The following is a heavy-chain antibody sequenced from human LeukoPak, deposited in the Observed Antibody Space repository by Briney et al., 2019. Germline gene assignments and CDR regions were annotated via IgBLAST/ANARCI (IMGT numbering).Heavy chain of an antibody. Sequence: SETLSLTCAVSGYSISSGYYWGWLRQPPGKGLEWSGSIYHSGSTYYNPSLKSRVTISVDTSKNQFSLKLSSVTAADTAVYYCARDGAYYDILTGYHPLDYWGQGTLVTVSS. V-gene: IGHV4-38-2*02. CDR2: IYHSGST. D-gene: IGHD3-9*01. CDR3: ARDGAYYDILTGYHPLDY. CDR1: GYSISSGYY. J-gene: IGHJ4*02.